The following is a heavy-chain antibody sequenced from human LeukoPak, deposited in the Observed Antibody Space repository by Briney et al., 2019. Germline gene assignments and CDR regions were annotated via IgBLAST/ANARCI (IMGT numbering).Heavy chain of an antibody. CDR1: GVSFSSYSYY. J-gene: IGHJ5*02. CDR2: IYYSGRS. V-gene: IGHV4-39*07. Sequence: PSETLSLTCTVSGVSFSSYSYYWGWIGQPPGQGLEWIVSIYYSGRSYSNPSLNSRVITSVDTTKNQFSLTLSSVTAADTAEYYCARWYGEFHGNWFDPWGQGTLVTVSS. CDR3: ARWYGEFHGNWFDP. D-gene: IGHD3-10*01.